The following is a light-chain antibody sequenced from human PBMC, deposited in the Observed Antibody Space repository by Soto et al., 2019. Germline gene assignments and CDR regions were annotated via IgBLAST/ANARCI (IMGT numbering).Light chain of an antibody. J-gene: IGKJ2*01. CDR3: QKYNDYST. CDR2: AAS. V-gene: IGKV1-39*01. CDR1: QSIGSY. Sequence: DIQMTQSPSSLSASVGDGVTITCRASQSIGSYLNWYQQKPGKAPKLLIYAASSLESGVPSRFSGSGSGTDFTLTISSLQPEDFATYYCQKYNDYSTFGQGTKLDIK.